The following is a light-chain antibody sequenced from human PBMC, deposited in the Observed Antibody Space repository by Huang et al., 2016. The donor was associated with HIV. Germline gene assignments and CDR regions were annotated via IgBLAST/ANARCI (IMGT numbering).Light chain of an antibody. CDR3: LQSDSIPRT. CDR2: AAS. V-gene: IGKV1-39*01. Sequence: DIQMTQSPSSLSASVGDRVTISCRASQTISKSLNWYQQKPGKAPKLLIYAASNSQTGVTSRFSGSGSGTDFTLTISNLQPEDSATYYCLQSDSIPRTFGQGTRLEIK. CDR1: QTISKS. J-gene: IGKJ1*01.